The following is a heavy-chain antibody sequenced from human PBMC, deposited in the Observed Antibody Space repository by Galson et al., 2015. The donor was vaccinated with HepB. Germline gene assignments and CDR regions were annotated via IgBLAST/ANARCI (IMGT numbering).Heavy chain of an antibody. J-gene: IGHJ4*02. V-gene: IGHV3-30*18. Sequence: SLRLSCAASGFTFSSSGMHWVRQAPGKGLQWVALISYDGNNKYYTDSVKGRFSISRDTSKNTLYLQMNSLRAEDTAVYFCAKSGGDCYSDWGRGAMVTVSS. D-gene: IGHD2-21*02. CDR2: ISYDGNNK. CDR1: GFTFSSSG. CDR3: AKSGGDCYSD.